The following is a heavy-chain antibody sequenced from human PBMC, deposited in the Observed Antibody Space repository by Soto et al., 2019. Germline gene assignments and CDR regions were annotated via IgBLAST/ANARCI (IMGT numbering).Heavy chain of an antibody. CDR3: ARDLPRYVIAASEGIDAFDI. D-gene: IGHD6-13*01. CDR2: ISAYNGNT. Sequence: QVQLVQSGAEVKKPGASVKVSCKASGYTFTSYGICWVRQAPGQGLEWMGWISAYNGNTNYAQKLQGRVTMTTDTSTSTAYMELRSLRSDDTAVYYCARDLPRYVIAASEGIDAFDIWGQGTMVTVSS. V-gene: IGHV1-18*01. CDR1: GYTFTSYG. J-gene: IGHJ3*02.